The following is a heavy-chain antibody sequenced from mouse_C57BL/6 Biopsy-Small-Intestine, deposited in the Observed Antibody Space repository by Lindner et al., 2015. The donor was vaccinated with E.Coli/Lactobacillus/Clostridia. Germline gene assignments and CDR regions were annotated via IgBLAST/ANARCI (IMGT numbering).Heavy chain of an antibody. CDR3: ARRGFSNYLDY. Sequence: VQLQESGAELVRPGTSVKVSCRASGYAFTNNLIEWIKQRPGQGLEWIGMINPGNDGTNYNEKFKGKATLTADKSSSTAYMQLSSLTSEDSAVYFCARRGFSNYLDYWGHGTTLIVSS. D-gene: IGHD2-5*01. J-gene: IGHJ2*01. CDR2: INPGNDGT. CDR1: GYAFTNNL. V-gene: IGHV1-54*01.